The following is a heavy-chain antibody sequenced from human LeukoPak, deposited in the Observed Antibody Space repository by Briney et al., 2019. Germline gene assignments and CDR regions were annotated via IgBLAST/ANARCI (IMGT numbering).Heavy chain of an antibody. J-gene: IGHJ4*02. D-gene: IGHD4-17*01. V-gene: IGHV4-34*01. CDR3: ARGYGDYDY. CDR2: INHSGST. Sequence: SETLSLTRAVYGGSFSGYYWSWIRQPPGKGLEWIGEINHSGSTNYNPSLKSRVTISVDTSKNQFSLKLSSVTAADTAVYYCARGYGDYDYWGQGTLVTVSS. CDR1: GGSFSGYY.